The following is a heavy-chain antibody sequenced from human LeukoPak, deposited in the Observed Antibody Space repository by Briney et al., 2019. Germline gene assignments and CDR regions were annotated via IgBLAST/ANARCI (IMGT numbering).Heavy chain of an antibody. Sequence: ESLTLSCAASGFSVSRNYWHWVRQAPGKGLEWISVIYAGGATYSAASVQNRFTISRDNSKNTVFLQLSSVRAEDTAVYFCAGDDGDYPAGSLHYWGQGNLVTVSS. J-gene: IGHJ4*02. CDR1: GFSVSRNY. CDR2: IYAGGAT. D-gene: IGHD4-17*01. CDR3: AGDDGDYPAGSLHY. V-gene: IGHV3-53*01.